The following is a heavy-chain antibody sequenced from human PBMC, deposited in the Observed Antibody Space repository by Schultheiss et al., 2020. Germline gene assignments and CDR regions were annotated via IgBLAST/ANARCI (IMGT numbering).Heavy chain of an antibody. D-gene: IGHD1-26*01. Sequence: SETLSLTCAVYGGSFSGYYWSWIRQPPGKGLEWIGSIYYSGSTYYNPSLKSRVTISVDTSKNQFSLKLSSVTAADTAVYYCARGVLFLSGNKYFQHWGQGTLVNVSS. V-gene: IGHV4-34*01. J-gene: IGHJ1*01. CDR1: GGSFSGYY. CDR2: IYYSGST. CDR3: ARGVLFLSGNKYFQH.